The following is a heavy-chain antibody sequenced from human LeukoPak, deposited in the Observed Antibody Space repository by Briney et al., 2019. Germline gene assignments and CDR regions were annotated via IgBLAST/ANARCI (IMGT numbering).Heavy chain of an antibody. J-gene: IGHJ4*02. Sequence: SGGALRLSCAASGFTFSSYSMNWVRQAPGKGLEWGSYISSSSSTIYYADSVKGRFTIPRDNSKNTLYLQMNSLRADDTAVYYCARVRGSSSSAYYFDYWGQGTLVTVSS. D-gene: IGHD6-6*01. CDR1: GFTFSSYS. V-gene: IGHV3-48*01. CDR2: ISSSSSTI. CDR3: ARVRGSSSSAYYFDY.